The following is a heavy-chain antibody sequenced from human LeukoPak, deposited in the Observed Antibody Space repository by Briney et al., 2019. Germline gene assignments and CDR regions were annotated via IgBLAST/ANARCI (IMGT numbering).Heavy chain of an antibody. J-gene: IGHJ6*03. D-gene: IGHD2-21*01. V-gene: IGHV4-31*03. Sequence: SQTLSLTCTVSGGSISSGTYYWTWIRQHPGKGLEWIGYIYYSGSTHYNPSLKSRVTITSDMAQSQFSLKLNSVTAADTAMYYCARVFRGDFYMDVWDKGTTVTVSS. CDR3: ARVFRGDFYMDV. CDR1: GGSISSGTYY. CDR2: IYYSGST.